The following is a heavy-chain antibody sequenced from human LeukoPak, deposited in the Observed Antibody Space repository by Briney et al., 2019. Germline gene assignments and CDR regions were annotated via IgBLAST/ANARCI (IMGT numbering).Heavy chain of an antibody. CDR3: AKRGDCSGTCTYDY. Sequence: GGSLRLSCAASGFTFSNYAIHWVRQAPGKGLEWVSIVGGSGVKTYYADSVKGRFTISRDNSKNTVYLQMNSLRAEGTAVYYCAKRGDCSGTCTYDYWGQGTLVTVSS. V-gene: IGHV3-23*01. D-gene: IGHD2-2*01. CDR2: VGGSGVKT. CDR1: GFTFSNYA. J-gene: IGHJ4*02.